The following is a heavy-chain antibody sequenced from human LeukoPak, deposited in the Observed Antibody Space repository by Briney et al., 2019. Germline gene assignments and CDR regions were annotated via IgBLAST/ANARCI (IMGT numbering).Heavy chain of an antibody. D-gene: IGHD1-26*01. CDR2: IYTDGDI. CDR3: AKDNSWSL. CDR1: GFTVTENY. J-gene: IGHJ4*02. Sequence: GGSLRLSCVASGFTVTENYMTWVRQAPGKGLEWVSVIYTDGDIYYGDSVKGRFTISRDRNTNTLYLQMNSLRVGDTAVYYCAKDNSWSLWGQGTLVTVSS. V-gene: IGHV3-53*01.